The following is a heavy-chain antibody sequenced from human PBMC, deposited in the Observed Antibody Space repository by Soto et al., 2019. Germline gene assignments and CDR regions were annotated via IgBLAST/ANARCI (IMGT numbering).Heavy chain of an antibody. Sequence: GGSLRLSCAASGFTFSSYSMNWVRQAPGKGLEWVSSISSSSSYIYYADSVKGRFTISRDNAKNSLYLQMNSLRAEDTAVYYCARDDPSSYYFDYWGQGTLVTVSS. CDR1: GFTFSSYS. V-gene: IGHV3-21*01. CDR2: ISSSSSYI. J-gene: IGHJ4*02. CDR3: ARDDPSSYYFDY.